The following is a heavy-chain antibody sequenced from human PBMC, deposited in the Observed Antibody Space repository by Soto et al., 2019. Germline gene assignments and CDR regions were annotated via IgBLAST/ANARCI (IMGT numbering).Heavy chain of an antibody. CDR1: GGSISSYY. J-gene: IGHJ5*02. CDR3: ARDPQYKVGATNWFDP. Sequence: LSLPCTVSGGSISSYYWSWIRQPAGKGLEWIGRIYTSGSTNYNPSLKSRVTMSVDTSKNQFSLKLSSVTAADTAVYYCARDPQYKVGATNWFDPWGQGTLVTVSS. V-gene: IGHV4-4*07. CDR2: IYTSGST. D-gene: IGHD1-26*01.